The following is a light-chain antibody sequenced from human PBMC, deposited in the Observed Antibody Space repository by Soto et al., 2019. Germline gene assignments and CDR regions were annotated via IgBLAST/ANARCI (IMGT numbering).Light chain of an antibody. CDR3: QHYNSYSEA. CDR1: QSISNW. V-gene: IGKV1-5*01. Sequence: DIQMTQSPSTLSASVGDRVTITCRASQSISNWLGWYQQKPGKAPNPLIYDASSLKSGVPARFSGSGSGTEFTLTISSLQPDDFATYYCQHYNSYSEAFGQGTKVDIK. J-gene: IGKJ1*01. CDR2: DAS.